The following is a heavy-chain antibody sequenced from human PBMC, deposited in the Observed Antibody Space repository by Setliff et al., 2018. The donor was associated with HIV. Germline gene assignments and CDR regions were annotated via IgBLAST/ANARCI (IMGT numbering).Heavy chain of an antibody. CDR1: GGSISSYY. V-gene: IGHV4-34*01. Sequence: PSETLSLTCTVSGGSISSYYWSWIRQPPGKGLEWIGEINHSGGTNYNPSLKSRVTMSVDTSKNQFSLKLSSVTAADTAVYYCARGFRRFWSFYYYYYMDVGCKGTTVTVSS. J-gene: IGHJ6*03. CDR3: ARGFRRFWSFYYYYYMDV. CDR2: INHSGGT. D-gene: IGHD3-3*01.